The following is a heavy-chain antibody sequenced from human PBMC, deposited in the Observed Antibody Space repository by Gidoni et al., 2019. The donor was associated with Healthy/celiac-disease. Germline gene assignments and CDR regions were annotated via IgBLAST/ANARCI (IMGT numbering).Heavy chain of an antibody. Sequence: EVQLVESGGGLVQPGRSLRLSCAASGFTFDDYAMHWVRQAPGKGLGWVSGISWNSGSIGYADSVKGRFTISRDNAKNSLYLQMNSLRAEDTALYYCAKGGYSSSWYSFDYWGQGTLVTVSS. CDR3: AKGGYSSSWYSFDY. CDR2: ISWNSGSI. D-gene: IGHD6-13*01. J-gene: IGHJ4*02. CDR1: GFTFDDYA. V-gene: IGHV3-9*01.